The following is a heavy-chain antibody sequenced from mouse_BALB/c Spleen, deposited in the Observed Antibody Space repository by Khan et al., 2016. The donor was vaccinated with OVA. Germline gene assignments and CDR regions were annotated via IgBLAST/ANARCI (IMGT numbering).Heavy chain of an antibody. CDR1: GYTFTDYA. V-gene: IGHV1S137*01. CDR2: ISTYYGDA. Sequence: QVQLQQSGAELVRPGVSVKISCKGSGYTFTDYAMHWVKQSHAKSLEWIGVISTYYGDADYNQKFKGKATMTVDKSSSPAYMELARLTSEDSASYYCARGSGNSRCAYWGQGTLVTVSA. J-gene: IGHJ3*01. CDR3: ARGSGNSRCAY. D-gene: IGHD1-3*01.